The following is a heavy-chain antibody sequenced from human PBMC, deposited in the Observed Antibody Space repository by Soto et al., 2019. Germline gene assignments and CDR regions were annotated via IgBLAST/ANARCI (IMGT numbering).Heavy chain of an antibody. D-gene: IGHD6-13*01. Sequence: SETLSLTCTVSGGSISSHYWSWIRQPPGKGLEWVGYIHYSGSTNDNPSLKSRVTLSVDTSKNQLSLKLSSVTAADTAVYYCAKDYQAAWYSSCCFDYWGQGTLVTVSS. J-gene: IGHJ4*02. CDR2: IHYSGST. CDR1: GGSISSHY. CDR3: AKDYQAAWYSSCCFDY. V-gene: IGHV4-59*11.